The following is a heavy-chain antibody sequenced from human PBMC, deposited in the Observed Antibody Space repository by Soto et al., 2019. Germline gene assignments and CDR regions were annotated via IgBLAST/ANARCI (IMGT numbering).Heavy chain of an antibody. CDR2: ISSSSSYI. J-gene: IGHJ5*02. CDR3: ARESAGAMVMRFDP. CDR1: GFTFSSYS. V-gene: IGHV3-21*01. Sequence: GSLRLSCAASGFTFSSYSMNWVRQAPGKGLEWVSSISSSSSYIYYADSVKGRFTISRDNAKNSLYLQMNSLRAEDTAVYYCARESAGAMVMRFDPWGQGTLVTVSS. D-gene: IGHD5-18*01.